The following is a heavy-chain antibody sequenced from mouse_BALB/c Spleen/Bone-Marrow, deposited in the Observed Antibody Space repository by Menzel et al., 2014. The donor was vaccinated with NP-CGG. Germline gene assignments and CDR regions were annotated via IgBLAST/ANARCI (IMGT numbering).Heavy chain of an antibody. CDR2: ISYSGTT. J-gene: IGHJ2*01. CDR1: GDSITSGY. CDR3: TRRRGNYEGYFDH. D-gene: IGHD2-1*01. Sequence: EVKLMESGPSLVKPSQTLSLTCSVTGDSITSGYWNWIRKFPGNELEYMGYISYSGTTYYNPSLKSRISITRDTSTNQYYLQVDSVTTGDTAIYYCTRRRGNYEGYFDHWGQATTPTVSS. V-gene: IGHV3-8*02.